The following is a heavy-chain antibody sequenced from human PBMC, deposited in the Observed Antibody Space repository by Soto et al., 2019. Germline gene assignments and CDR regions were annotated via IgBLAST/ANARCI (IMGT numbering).Heavy chain of an antibody. D-gene: IGHD3-10*01. Sequence: ESGGGLVQPGGSLRLSCEASGFSFNAYYMTWVRQAPGRGLEWVASIKSDGSEKYYVDSVKGRFTISRDNAKNSLYLQMNSLRAGDTALYYCSRENWFQDYWGQGTLVIVSS. CDR3: SRENWFQDY. J-gene: IGHJ4*02. V-gene: IGHV3-7*03. CDR2: IKSDGSEK. CDR1: GFSFNAYY.